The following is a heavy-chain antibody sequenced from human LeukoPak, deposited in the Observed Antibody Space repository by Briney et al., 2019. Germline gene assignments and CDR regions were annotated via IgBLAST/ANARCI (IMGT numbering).Heavy chain of an antibody. CDR1: GGSVSSGSYY. V-gene: IGHV4-61*01. CDR2: IYYSGST. Sequence: SETLSLTCTVSGGSVSSGSYYWSWIRQPPGKGLEWIGYIYYSGSTKYNPSLKSRVTISVDTSKNQFSLKLSSVTAADTAVYYCARAVGSGWSWYYGMDVWGQGTTVTVSS. J-gene: IGHJ6*02. CDR3: ARAVGSGWSWYYGMDV. D-gene: IGHD6-19*01.